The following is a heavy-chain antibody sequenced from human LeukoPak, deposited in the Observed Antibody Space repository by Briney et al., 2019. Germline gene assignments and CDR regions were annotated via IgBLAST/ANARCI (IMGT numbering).Heavy chain of an antibody. CDR2: INPNSGGT. Sequence: ASVKVSCKASGYTFTGYYMHWVRQAPGQGLEWMGWINPNSGGTNYAQKFQDRVTMTRDTSISTAYMELSRLRSDDTAVYYCASSSYGQVSNVVTAMGFDYWGQGTLVTVSS. CDR1: GYTFTGYY. V-gene: IGHV1-2*02. J-gene: IGHJ4*02. D-gene: IGHD5-18*01. CDR3: ASSSYGQVSNVVTAMGFDY.